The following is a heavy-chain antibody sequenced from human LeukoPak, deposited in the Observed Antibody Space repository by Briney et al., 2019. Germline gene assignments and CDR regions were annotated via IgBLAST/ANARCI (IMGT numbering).Heavy chain of an antibody. J-gene: IGHJ4*02. CDR1: GGSFSGYY. CDR2: MNHSGSA. Sequence: SETLSLTCAVYGGSFSGYYWTWIRQPPGKGLEWIGEMNHSGSANYNPSLKSRVTISVDTSKNQCSLRLSSVTAADTAVYYCARGMVAEFDYWGQGTLVTVSS. V-gene: IGHV4-34*01. CDR3: ARGMVAEFDY. D-gene: IGHD4/OR15-4a*01.